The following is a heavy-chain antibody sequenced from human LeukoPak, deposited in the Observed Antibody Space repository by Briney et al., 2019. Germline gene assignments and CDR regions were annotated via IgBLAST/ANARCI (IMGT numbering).Heavy chain of an antibody. CDR1: GDTFSSYA. CDR3: AREAEDSYGSSSNDY. D-gene: IGHD5-18*01. Sequence: GASVKVSCKASGDTFSSYAISWVRQATGQGLEWMGGIIPIFGTANYAQKFQGRVTITADESTSTAYMELSSLRSEDTAVYYCAREAEDSYGSSSNDYWGQGTLVTVSS. J-gene: IGHJ4*02. V-gene: IGHV1-69*13. CDR2: IIPIFGTA.